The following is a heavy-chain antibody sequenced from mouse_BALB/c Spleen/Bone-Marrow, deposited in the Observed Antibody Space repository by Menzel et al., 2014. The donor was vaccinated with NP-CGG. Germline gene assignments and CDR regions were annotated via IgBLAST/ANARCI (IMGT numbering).Heavy chain of an antibody. D-gene: IGHD2-1*01. J-gene: IGHJ3*01. V-gene: IGHV6-6*01. CDR1: GFTFSDAW. CDR2: IRSKPNNHAT. CDR3: MDGNLFAY. Sequence: EVMLVESGGGLVQPGGSMKLSCVASGFTFSDAWTDWVRQSPEKGLEWVAEIRSKPNNHATYYAESVKGRFTISRDDSKSSVYLQMNSLRAEDTGIYYCMDGNLFAYWGQGTLVTVSA.